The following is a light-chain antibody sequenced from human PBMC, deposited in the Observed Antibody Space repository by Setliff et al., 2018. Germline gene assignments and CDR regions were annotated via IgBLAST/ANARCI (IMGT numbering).Light chain of an antibody. CDR3: AAWDDSLNGPV. V-gene: IGLV1-44*01. CDR2: RNN. CDR1: SSNIGSNT. Sequence: QSVLTQPPSASGTPGQRVTISCSGSSSNIGSNTANWYQQLPGTAPKLLIYRNNQRPSGVPDRFSGSKSGTSASLAISGLQSEDEADYYCAAWDDSLNGPVFGGGTQLTVL. J-gene: IGLJ2*01.